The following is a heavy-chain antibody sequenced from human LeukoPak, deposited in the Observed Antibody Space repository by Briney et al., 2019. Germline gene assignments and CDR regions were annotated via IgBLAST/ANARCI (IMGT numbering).Heavy chain of an antibody. D-gene: IGHD6-6*01. CDR2: INWNGGST. CDR3: ARSSSSIDY. Sequence: PGGSLRLSCAASGFTFSSYSMNWVRQAPGKGLEWVSGINWNGGSTGYADSVKGRFTISRDNAKNSLYLQMNSLRAEDTALYHCARSSSSIDYWGQGTLVTVSS. CDR1: GFTFSSYS. V-gene: IGHV3-20*01. J-gene: IGHJ4*02.